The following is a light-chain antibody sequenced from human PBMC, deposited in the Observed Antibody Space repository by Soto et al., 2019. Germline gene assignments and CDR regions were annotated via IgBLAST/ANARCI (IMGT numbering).Light chain of an antibody. V-gene: IGLV2-23*01. J-gene: IGLJ1*01. CDR2: EGS. CDR3: CSCADSSTFYV. Sequence: QAVLTQPASVSGSPGQSITISCTGTSSDVGSSNLVSWYQQHPGKAPKLIIYEGSRRPSGVSGRFSGSKSGNTASLTISGLQADDEADYYCCSCADSSTFYVFGTGTKLTVL. CDR1: SSDVGSSNL.